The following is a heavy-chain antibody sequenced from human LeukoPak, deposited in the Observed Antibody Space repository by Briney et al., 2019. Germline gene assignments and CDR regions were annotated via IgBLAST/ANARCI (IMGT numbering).Heavy chain of an antibody. Sequence: PGKSLRLSCVASGFSFREYPIHWVRQAPGKGLEWVAVISNDGSNEYDAEFVKGRFTMSRDNSKNTVFLDMNNLRTVDTAVYYCARAQISIISSGQYLDVWGQGTLVTVSS. CDR3: ARAQISIISSGQYLDV. CDR2: ISNDGSNE. V-gene: IGHV3-30-3*01. J-gene: IGHJ3*01. D-gene: IGHD3-9*01. CDR1: GFSFREYP.